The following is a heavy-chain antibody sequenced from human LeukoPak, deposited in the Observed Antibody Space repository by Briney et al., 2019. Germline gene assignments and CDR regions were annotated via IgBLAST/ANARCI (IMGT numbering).Heavy chain of an antibody. Sequence: SVKVSCKASGGTFSSYAISWVRQAPGQGLEWMGGIIPIFGTANYAQKFQGRVTITADESTSTAYMELSSLRSEDTAVYYCARDIERLNWFDPWGQGTLVTVSS. CDR2: IIPIFGTA. V-gene: IGHV1-69*13. CDR1: GGTFSSYA. D-gene: IGHD1-26*01. CDR3: ARDIERLNWFDP. J-gene: IGHJ5*02.